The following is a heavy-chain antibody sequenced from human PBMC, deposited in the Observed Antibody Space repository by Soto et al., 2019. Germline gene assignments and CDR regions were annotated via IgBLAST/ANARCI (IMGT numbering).Heavy chain of an antibody. CDR3: TPDFLPLSGGFDP. J-gene: IGHJ5*02. V-gene: IGHV3-15*01. CDR2: IKSKTDGGTT. Sequence: PGGSLRLSCAASGFTFSNAWMSWVRQAPGKGLEWVGRIKSKTDGGTTDYAAPVKGRFTISRDDSKNTLYLQMNSLKTEDTAVYYCTPDFLPLSGGFDPWGQGTLVTVSS. CDR1: GFTFSNAW.